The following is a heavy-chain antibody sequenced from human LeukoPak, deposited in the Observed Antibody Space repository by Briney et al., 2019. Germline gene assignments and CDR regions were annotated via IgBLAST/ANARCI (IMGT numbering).Heavy chain of an antibody. J-gene: IGHJ6*02. Sequence: GGSLRLSCAASGFTFSSYWMSWVRQAPGKGLEWVAVISYDGSNNYYADSVKGRFTISRDNSKNTLYLQMNSLRAEDTAVYYCARAHSSSWYYMYYGMDVWGQGTTVTVSS. CDR2: ISYDGSNN. D-gene: IGHD6-13*01. CDR3: ARAHSSSWYYMYYGMDV. CDR1: GFTFSSYW. V-gene: IGHV3-30*03.